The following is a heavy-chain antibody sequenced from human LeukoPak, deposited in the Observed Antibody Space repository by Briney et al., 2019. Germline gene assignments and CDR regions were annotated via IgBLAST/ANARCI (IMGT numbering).Heavy chain of an antibody. J-gene: IGHJ4*02. CDR1: GFTFSSFA. D-gene: IGHD5-18*01. CDR3: ARDGWIQLGY. CDR2: ISYDGNNK. V-gene: IGHV3-30-3*01. Sequence: GGSLRLSCAASGFTFSSFAMHWVRQAPGKGLEWVAVISYDGNNKNYADSVKGRFTISRDNAKNSLYLQMNSLRAEDTAVYYCARDGWIQLGYWGQGTLVTVSS.